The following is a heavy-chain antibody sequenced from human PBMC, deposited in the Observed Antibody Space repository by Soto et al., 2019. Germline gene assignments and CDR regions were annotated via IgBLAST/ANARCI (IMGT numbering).Heavy chain of an antibody. CDR2: IYRGSP. D-gene: IGHD7-27*01. CDR1: GGSVSSGTYY. CDR3: SRDQGLGAGYFAL. J-gene: IGHJ2*01. V-gene: IGHV4-61*01. Sequence: QVQLQESGPGQVKPSETLFLTCTVSGGSVSSGTYYWSWIRQPAGKGLEWMGYIYRGSPNYNPSHESRATISVATSRTQFPLMLSSVTAAETAVYYCSRDQGLGAGYFALWGRGTLVTVSS.